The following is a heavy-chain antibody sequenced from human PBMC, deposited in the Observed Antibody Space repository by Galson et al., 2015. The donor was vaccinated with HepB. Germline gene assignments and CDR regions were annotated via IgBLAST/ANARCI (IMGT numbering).Heavy chain of an antibody. V-gene: IGHV2-5*02. CDR1: GFSLSTSGVG. CDR3: AHRQTGYYDSSGYYVGRGAFDI. J-gene: IGHJ3*02. D-gene: IGHD3-22*01. Sequence: PALVKPTQTLTLTCTFSGFSLSTSGVGVGWIRQPPGKALEWLALIYWDDDKRYSPSLKSRLTITKDTSKNQVVLTMTNMDPVDTATYYCAHRQTGYYDSSGYYVGRGAFDIWGQGTMVTVSS. CDR2: IYWDDDK.